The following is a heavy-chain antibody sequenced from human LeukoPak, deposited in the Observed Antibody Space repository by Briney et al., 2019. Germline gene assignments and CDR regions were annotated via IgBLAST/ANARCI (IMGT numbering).Heavy chain of an antibody. D-gene: IGHD5-18*01. CDR1: GYTFTAYY. Sequence: ASVKVSCKASGYTFTAYYIHWLRQAPGQGLEWMGWINPSSGGTNYAQKFQGRVTMTRDTSISTAYMELSRLRSDDTAVYYCARVQLWPPGLDYWGQGTLVTVSS. J-gene: IGHJ4*02. CDR2: INPSSGGT. V-gene: IGHV1-2*02. CDR3: ARVQLWPPGLDY.